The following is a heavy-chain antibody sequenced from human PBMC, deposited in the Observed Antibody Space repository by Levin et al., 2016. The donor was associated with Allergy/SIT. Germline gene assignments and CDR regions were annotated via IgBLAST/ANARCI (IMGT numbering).Heavy chain of an antibody. CDR2: INHSGST. D-gene: IGHD1-1*01. V-gene: IGHV4-34*01. J-gene: IGHJ4*02. Sequence: VRQMPGKGLEWIGEINHSGSTNYNPSLKSRVTISVDTSKNQFSLKLSSVTAADTAVYYCATEALSWNQPRFFDYWGQGTLVTVSS. CDR3: ATEALSWNQPRFFDY.